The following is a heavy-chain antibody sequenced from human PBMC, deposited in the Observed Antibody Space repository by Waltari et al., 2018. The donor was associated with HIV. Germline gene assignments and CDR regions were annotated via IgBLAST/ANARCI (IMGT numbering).Heavy chain of an antibody. J-gene: IGHJ4*02. CDR2: INQDGSDK. Sequence: EVQLVESGGGLVQPGGSLRLSCAASGFSFNSYWMTWVRQAPGKGLEWVANINQDGSDKYLVDSLKGRFTISRDNGKNSLFLQMNSLRADDTAVYYCVTLRRRSSGWHGGLGYWGQGTLVSVSS. CDR1: GFSFNSYW. CDR3: VTLRRRSSGWHGGLGY. V-gene: IGHV3-7*01. D-gene: IGHD6-19*01.